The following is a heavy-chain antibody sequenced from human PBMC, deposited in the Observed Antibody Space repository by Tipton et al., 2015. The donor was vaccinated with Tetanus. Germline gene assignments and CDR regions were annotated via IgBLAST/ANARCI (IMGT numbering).Heavy chain of an antibody. V-gene: IGHV4-59*01. Sequence: TLSLTCTVSGGSINSYYWSWIRQPPGKGLEWIGYIYYRGNTNYNPSLKKRVTISVDTSKNQFSLKLNSVTAADTAVYYCARVEEGYCSGGTCYFADWGRGTLVTVSS. CDR2: IYYRGNT. CDR3: ARVEEGYCSGGTCYFAD. J-gene: IGHJ4*02. CDR1: GGSINSYY. D-gene: IGHD2-15*01.